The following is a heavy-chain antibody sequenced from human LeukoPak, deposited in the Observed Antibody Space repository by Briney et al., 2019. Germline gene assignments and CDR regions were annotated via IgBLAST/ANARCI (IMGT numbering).Heavy chain of an antibody. CDR2: INPNSGGT. V-gene: IGHV1-2*02. D-gene: IGHD6-19*01. CDR1: GYTFTGYY. Sequence: GASVTVSCKASGYTFTGYYMHWVRQAPGQGLEWMGWINPNSGGTNYAQKFQGRVTMTRDTSISTAYLEVTRLRSDDTAVYFCARAPSPHSTGWYEMFDSWGQGTLVTVSS. CDR3: ARAPSPHSTGWYEMFDS. J-gene: IGHJ4*02.